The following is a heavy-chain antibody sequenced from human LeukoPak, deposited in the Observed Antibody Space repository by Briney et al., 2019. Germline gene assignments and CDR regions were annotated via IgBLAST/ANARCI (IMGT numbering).Heavy chain of an antibody. V-gene: IGHV1-2*02. J-gene: IGHJ4*02. Sequence: ASVKVSCKASGYTFTGYYMHWVRQAPGLGLEWMGWINPNSGGTNYAQKFQGRVTMTRDTSISTAYMELSRLRSDDTAVYYCARAEKDTAMVDYWGQGTLVTVSS. CDR2: INPNSGGT. CDR1: GYTFTGYY. D-gene: IGHD5-18*01. CDR3: ARAEKDTAMVDY.